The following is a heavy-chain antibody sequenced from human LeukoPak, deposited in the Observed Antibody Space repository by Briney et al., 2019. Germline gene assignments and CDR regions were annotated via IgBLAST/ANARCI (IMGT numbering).Heavy chain of an antibody. Sequence: ASVTVSCKASGYTFTSYGISWVRQAPGQGLEWMGWISTYSGTTNYTQKLQGRVTMTTDTSTTTAYMELRSLRSDDTAVYYCARDPLYTSSWYVMPDYWGQGTLVTVSS. CDR1: GYTFTSYG. J-gene: IGHJ4*02. D-gene: IGHD6-13*01. CDR2: ISTYSGTT. CDR3: ARDPLYTSSWYVMPDY. V-gene: IGHV1-18*01.